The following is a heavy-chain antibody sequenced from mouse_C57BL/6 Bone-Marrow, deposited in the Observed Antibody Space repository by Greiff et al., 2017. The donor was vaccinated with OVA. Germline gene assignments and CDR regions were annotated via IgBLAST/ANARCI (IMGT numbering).Heavy chain of an antibody. CDR1: GYSITSGYY. CDR2: ISYDGSN. Sequence: EVKLMESGPGLVKPSQSLSLTCSVTGYSITSGYYWNWIRQFPGNKLEWMGYISYDGSNNYNPSLKNRISITRDTSKNQFFLKLNSVTTEDTATYYCAREEYGSHYAMDYWGQGTSVTVSS. CDR3: AREEYGSHYAMDY. V-gene: IGHV3-6*01. J-gene: IGHJ4*01. D-gene: IGHD1-1*01.